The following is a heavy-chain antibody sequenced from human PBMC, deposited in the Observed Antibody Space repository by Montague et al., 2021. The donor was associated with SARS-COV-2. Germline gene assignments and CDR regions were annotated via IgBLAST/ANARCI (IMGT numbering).Heavy chain of an antibody. J-gene: IGHJ3*02. CDR2: TYYRSKWDS. Sequence: CAISGDSVSSKSVAWNWIRQSPSRGLEWLGRTYYRSKWDSDYAEXVKXRLVITPDTSKNQVSLQLNSVIPEDTAVYFCASSGITLTGLDAFGIWGQGTMVTVSS. CDR1: GDSVSSKSVA. V-gene: IGHV6-1*01. D-gene: IGHD3-9*01. CDR3: ASSGITLTGLDAFGI.